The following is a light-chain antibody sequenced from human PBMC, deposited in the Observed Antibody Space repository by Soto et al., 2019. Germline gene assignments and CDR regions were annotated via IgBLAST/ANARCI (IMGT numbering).Light chain of an antibody. V-gene: IGKV1-5*01. CDR1: QSIGRF. Sequence: IKVKLSRSAVSRSGKESSTRWCRYRQSIGRFLAWYQHQPGKAPKLLIYDASTLESGVPSRFSGTGSGTDFTFPLSSLPAEALCSYIRVQAYLLGTFPEGTKVDIK. CDR3: VQAYLLGT. CDR2: DAS. J-gene: IGKJ1*01.